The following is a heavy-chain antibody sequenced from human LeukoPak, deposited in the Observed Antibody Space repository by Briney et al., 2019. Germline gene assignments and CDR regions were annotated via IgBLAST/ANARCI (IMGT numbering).Heavy chain of an antibody. Sequence: SGPALVKPIQTLTLTCTFSGSSLTTTGMSVSWIRQPPGKALEWLARIDWDDDKSYTASLRTRLTISQDASKNQVVLTMTNMEPVDTATYYCAHKSVDTSIDYWGQGTLVTVSS. V-gene: IGHV2-70*11. D-gene: IGHD5-18*01. J-gene: IGHJ4*02. CDR2: IDWDDDK. CDR1: GSSLTTTGMS. CDR3: AHKSVDTSIDY.